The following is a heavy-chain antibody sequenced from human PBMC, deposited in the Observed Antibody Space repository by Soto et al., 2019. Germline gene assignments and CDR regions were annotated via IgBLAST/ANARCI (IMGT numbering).Heavy chain of an antibody. J-gene: IGHJ6*02. CDR3: ARDTLYCTNGVCYVYGMDV. D-gene: IGHD2-8*01. Sequence: EVQLVESGGGLVKPGGSLRLSCAASGFTFSSYSMNWVRQAPGKGLEWVSSISSSSSYICYADSVKGRFTISRDNAKNSLYLQMNSLRAEDTAVYYCARDTLYCTNGVCYVYGMDVWGQGTTVTVSS. CDR1: GFTFSSYS. V-gene: IGHV3-21*01. CDR2: ISSSSSYI.